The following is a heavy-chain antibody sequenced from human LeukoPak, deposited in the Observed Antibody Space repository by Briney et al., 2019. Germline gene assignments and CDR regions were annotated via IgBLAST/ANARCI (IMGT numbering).Heavy chain of an antibody. D-gene: IGHD4-17*01. J-gene: IGHJ5*02. CDR2: IYWNDGK. CDR1: GFSLSTSGVA. Sequence: ESGPTLVNPTQTLTLTCTFSGFSLSTSGVAVGWFRQPPGGALEWLALIYWNDGKYYSPSLKSRLTIAKDTSKNRVVLTMTNMDPVDTATFYCARRRSPSNGDWFDPWGQGTLVTVSS. V-gene: IGHV2-5*01. CDR3: ARRRSPSNGDWFDP.